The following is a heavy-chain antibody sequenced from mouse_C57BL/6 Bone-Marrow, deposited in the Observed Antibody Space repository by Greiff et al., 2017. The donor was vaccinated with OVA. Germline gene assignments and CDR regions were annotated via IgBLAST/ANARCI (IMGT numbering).Heavy chain of an antibody. CDR1: GYTFTSYW. CDR3: ARSLYSAPFAY. V-gene: IGHV1-50*01. J-gene: IGHJ3*01. CDR2: IDPSDSYP. Sequence: QVQLQQPGAELVKPGASVKLSCKASGYTFTSYWMQWVKQRPGQGLEWIGEIDPSDSYPNYNQKFKGKATLTVDTSSSTAYLQLSSLTSESSAVYYCARSLYSAPFAYWGQGTLVTVSA. D-gene: IGHD1-1*01.